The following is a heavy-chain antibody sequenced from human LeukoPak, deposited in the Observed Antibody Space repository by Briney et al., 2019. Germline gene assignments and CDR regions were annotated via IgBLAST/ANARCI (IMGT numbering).Heavy chain of an antibody. V-gene: IGHV3-48*01. J-gene: IGHJ4*02. CDR3: AALSSLFDY. CDR1: GFTFSSHS. D-gene: IGHD2/OR15-2a*01. CDR2: ISSSSSTI. Sequence: GGSLRLSCAASGFTFSSHSMNWVRQAPGKGLEWVSYISSSSSTIYYADSVKGRFTISRDNSKNTLYLQMNSLRAEDTAVYYCAALSSLFDYWGQGTLVTVSS.